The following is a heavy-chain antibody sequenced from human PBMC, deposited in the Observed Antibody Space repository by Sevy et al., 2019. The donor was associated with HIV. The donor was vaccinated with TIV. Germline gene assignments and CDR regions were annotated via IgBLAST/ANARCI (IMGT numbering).Heavy chain of an antibody. CDR2: IYSRGNS. Sequence: SETLSLTCTVSDDSITTYFWNWVRQPAGKGLEWIGRIYSRGNSNYNPSFKSRVTMSVDTSKNQVSLRLTSVTAADTAVYFCAGGRRPGGLAADAWFDSWGQGILVTVSS. CDR1: DDSITTYF. CDR3: AGGRRPGGLAADAWFDS. D-gene: IGHD6-13*01. J-gene: IGHJ5*01. V-gene: IGHV4-4*07.